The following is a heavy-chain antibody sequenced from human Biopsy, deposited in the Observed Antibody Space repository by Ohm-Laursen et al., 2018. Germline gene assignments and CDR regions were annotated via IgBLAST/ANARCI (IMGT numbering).Heavy chain of an antibody. Sequence: SLRLSCSASGFIFGDYAMHWVRQAPGKGLEWVSGINWNSDNLGYVGSVKGRFTISRDNSKNTLHLQMNSLRAEDTAVYYCAKWAGHDYGRNPANDPFDMWGQGTVVTVSS. V-gene: IGHV3-9*01. CDR3: AKWAGHDYGRNPANDPFDM. J-gene: IGHJ3*02. CDR1: GFIFGDYA. D-gene: IGHD4-23*01. CDR2: INWNSDNL.